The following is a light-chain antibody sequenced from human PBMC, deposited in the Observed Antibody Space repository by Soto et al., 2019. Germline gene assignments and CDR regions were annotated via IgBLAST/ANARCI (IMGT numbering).Light chain of an antibody. CDR2: DVN. J-gene: IGLJ1*01. V-gene: IGLV2-14*03. CDR3: FSFITTSTHV. CDR1: SSDIGAYDY. Sequence: QSALTQPASLSGSPGQSITISCTGTSSDIGAYDYVSWFQQHPGKAPKLMISDVNNRPSGVSNRFSGSKSGNTAYLTISGLQVEDEVEYFCFSFITTSTHVFGTGTKLTVL.